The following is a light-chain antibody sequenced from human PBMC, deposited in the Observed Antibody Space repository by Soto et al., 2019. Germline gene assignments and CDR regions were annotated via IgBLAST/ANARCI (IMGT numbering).Light chain of an antibody. V-gene: IGLV2-23*01. CDR2: KGS. CDR3: CSYAGSSIPYV. CDR1: SSDVGSYNL. J-gene: IGLJ1*01. Sequence: QSALTQPASVSGSPGQSITISCTGTSSDVGSYNLVSWYQQHPGKAPKLMIYKGSKRPSGVSNRFSGSKSGNTASLTISGLQAEDEADYYCCSYAGSSIPYVFGTGTKLTVL.